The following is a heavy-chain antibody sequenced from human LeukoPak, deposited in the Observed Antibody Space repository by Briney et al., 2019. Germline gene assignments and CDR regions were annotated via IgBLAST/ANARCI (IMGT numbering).Heavy chain of an antibody. V-gene: IGHV3-23*01. Sequence: PGGSLRLSCAPSGFTFSSYDMSWVPQAPRKGLEWVSGISGSGSGTYYPDSVKGRFPLSRDNYKNTLYLQMKSLRAEDTAVYYCAKGGIAAAGTSFYFDYWGQGTLVTVSS. CDR2: ISGSGSGT. J-gene: IGHJ4*02. D-gene: IGHD6-13*01. CDR1: GFTFSSYD. CDR3: AKGGIAAAGTSFYFDY.